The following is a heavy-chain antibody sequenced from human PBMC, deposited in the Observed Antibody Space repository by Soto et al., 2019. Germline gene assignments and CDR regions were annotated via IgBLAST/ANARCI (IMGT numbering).Heavy chain of an antibody. V-gene: IGHV4-31*03. Sequence: QVQLQESGPGLVKPSQTLSLTCTVSGGSISSGGYYWSWIRQHPGKGLEWIGYIYYSGSTYYNPSHQSRVTKAVDTSKNQFSLKLSSVTGADTAVYYCAREEATIWSFFVYWGQGTLVTVSS. D-gene: IGHD5-12*01. J-gene: IGHJ4*02. CDR2: IYYSGST. CDR3: AREEATIWSFFVY. CDR1: GGSISSGGYY.